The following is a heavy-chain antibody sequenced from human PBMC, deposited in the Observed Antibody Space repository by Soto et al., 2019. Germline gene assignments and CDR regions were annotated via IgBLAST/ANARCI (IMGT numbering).Heavy chain of an antibody. CDR3: ASLINAAFDF. D-gene: IGHD3-10*01. CDR1: GASITTYY. Sequence: SETLSLTCTVSGASITTYYWSWIRQPPGKGLEWIGYISYSGSTSYNPSLKSRVTISVDTSKNQLSLKLRSVTAADTAVYYCASLINAAFDFWGQGTLVTVSS. V-gene: IGHV4-59*01. CDR2: ISYSGST. J-gene: IGHJ4*02.